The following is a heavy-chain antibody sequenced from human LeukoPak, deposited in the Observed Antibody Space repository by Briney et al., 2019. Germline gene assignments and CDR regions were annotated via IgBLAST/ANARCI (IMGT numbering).Heavy chain of an antibody. CDR3: ARDSYYDSSGYYLRLFDY. V-gene: IGHV4-39*02. CDR1: GGSISSSSYY. D-gene: IGHD3-22*01. Sequence: MASETLSLTCTVSGGSISSSSYYWGWIRQPPGKGLEWIGSIYYSGSTYYNPSLKSRVTISVDTSKNQFSLKLSSVTAADTAVYYCARDSYYDSSGYYLRLFDYWGQGTLVTVSS. J-gene: IGHJ4*02. CDR2: IYYSGST.